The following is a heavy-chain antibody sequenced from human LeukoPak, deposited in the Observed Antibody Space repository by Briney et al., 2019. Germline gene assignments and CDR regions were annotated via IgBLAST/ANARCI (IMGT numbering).Heavy chain of an antibody. J-gene: IGHJ4*02. Sequence: SSQTLSLTCTVSGGSISSGSYYWSWIRQPAGKGLEWIGRIYTSGSTNYNPSLKSRVTISVDTPKNQFSLKLSSVTAADTAVYYCAREVVPAAMFDYWGQGTLVTVSS. D-gene: IGHD2-2*01. V-gene: IGHV4-61*02. CDR1: GGSISSGSYY. CDR2: IYTSGST. CDR3: AREVVPAAMFDY.